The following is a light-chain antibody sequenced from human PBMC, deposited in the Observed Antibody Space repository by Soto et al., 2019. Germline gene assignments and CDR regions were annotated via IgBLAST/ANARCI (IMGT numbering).Light chain of an antibody. CDR3: SSYAGSNNYV. J-gene: IGLJ1*01. CDR1: SSDVGGYNY. Sequence: QSALTQPPSASGSPGQSVTISCTGTSSDVGGYNYVSWYQQHPGKAPKLIIFEVYKRPSGVPDRFSGSKSGNTASLTVSGFQAEDEADYYCSSYAGSNNYVFGTGTKLTVL. CDR2: EVY. V-gene: IGLV2-8*01.